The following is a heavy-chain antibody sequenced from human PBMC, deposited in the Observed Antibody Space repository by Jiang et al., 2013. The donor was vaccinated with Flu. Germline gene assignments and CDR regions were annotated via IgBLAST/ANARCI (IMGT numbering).Heavy chain of an antibody. J-gene: IGHJ1*01. CDR1: GGSISSGNYL. Sequence: GSGLVKPSQTLSLICTVSGGSISSGNYLWSWIRQHPGKGLEWIGYISYSGSTYYNPSLKSRVTISVDMSKSQFSLNLRSVTAADTAVYYCARSHGMYWGQGHPGHRLL. CDR2: ISYSGST. D-gene: IGHD1-14*01. V-gene: IGHV4-31*03. CDR3: ARSHGMY.